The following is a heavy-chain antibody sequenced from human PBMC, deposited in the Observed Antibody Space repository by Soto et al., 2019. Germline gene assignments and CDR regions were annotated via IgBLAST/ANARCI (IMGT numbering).Heavy chain of an antibody. CDR3: ARDSIVVVGRSYYYYGMDV. V-gene: IGHV1-46*01. CDR1: GYTFTSYY. J-gene: IGHJ6*02. D-gene: IGHD2-15*01. CDR2: INPSGGST. Sequence: GASVNVSCKASGYTFTSYYMHWVRQAPGQGLEWMGIINPSGGSTSYAQKFQGRVTMTRDTSTSTVYMELSSLRSEDTAVYYCARDSIVVVGRSYYYYGMDVWGQGTTVTVSS.